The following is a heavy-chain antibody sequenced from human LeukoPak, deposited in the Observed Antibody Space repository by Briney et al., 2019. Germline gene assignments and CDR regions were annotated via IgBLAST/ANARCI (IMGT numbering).Heavy chain of an antibody. CDR2: ISGDGTET. Sequence: GGSLRLSCAASGFTFSSSAMSWVRQVPGKGLEWVSTISGDGTETFYADSVKGRFTISRDNSKNTHYLQMSSLRAEDTGIYYCAKGGHYSFFDYWGQGTLVTVSS. V-gene: IGHV3-23*01. J-gene: IGHJ4*02. CDR3: AKGGHYSFFDY. CDR1: GFTFSSSA. D-gene: IGHD4-11*01.